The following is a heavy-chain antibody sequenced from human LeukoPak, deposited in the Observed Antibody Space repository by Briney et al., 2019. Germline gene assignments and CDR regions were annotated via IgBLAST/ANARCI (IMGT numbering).Heavy chain of an antibody. J-gene: IGHJ4*02. CDR2: IYHSGST. CDR3: AKSGGYGLIDY. D-gene: IGHD1-26*01. CDR1: GYSISSGYY. V-gene: IGHV4-38-2*02. Sequence: SETLSLTCTVSGYSISSGYYWGWIRQPPGKGLEWIGSIYHSGSTYYNPSLKSRVTISVDTSKNQFSLKLNSVTAADTAMYYCAKSGGYGLIDYWGQGTRVTVSS.